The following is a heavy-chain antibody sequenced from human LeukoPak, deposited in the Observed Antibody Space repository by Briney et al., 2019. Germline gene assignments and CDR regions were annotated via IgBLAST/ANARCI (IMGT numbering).Heavy chain of an antibody. Sequence: PSGTLSVTCTVSDDSIRGYYYIWGREPPGKGLEWIAYIYPSGSARYNPSLKSRVTLSVDASKNKLSLSLSSVTAADTAIYYCARRAAATRAFDIWGQGKTVTVSS. J-gene: IGHJ3*02. CDR2: IYPSGSA. D-gene: IGHD6-25*01. CDR1: DDSIRGYY. CDR3: ARRAAATRAFDI. V-gene: IGHV4-4*09.